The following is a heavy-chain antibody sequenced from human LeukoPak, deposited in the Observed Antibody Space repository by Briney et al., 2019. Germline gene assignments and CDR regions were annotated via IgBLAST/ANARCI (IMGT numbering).Heavy chain of an antibody. V-gene: IGHV1-2*02. Sequence: ASVKVSCKASGYTFTGFYIHWVRQAPGQGPEWMGWINPNIGGTNYAQKFRGRVSLTRDTSTSTAYMELSSLRSEDTAVYYCASSGYWGQGTLVTVSS. CDR3: ASSGY. J-gene: IGHJ4*02. CDR2: INPNIGGT. CDR1: GYTFTGFY. D-gene: IGHD3-10*01.